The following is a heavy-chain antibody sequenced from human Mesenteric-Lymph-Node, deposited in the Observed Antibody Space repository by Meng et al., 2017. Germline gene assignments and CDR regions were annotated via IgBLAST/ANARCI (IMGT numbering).Heavy chain of an antibody. D-gene: IGHD3-9*01. CDR3: ARVGYSDNFTGYYTSWFDP. CDR1: RYTCTSHG. CDR2: SSAYNGNT. Sequence: QVQRLRLGAAVKKSGASWKVSCKASRYTCTSHGISWVRQAPGQGLEWMGWSSAYNGNTNYAQKLQGRVTMTTDTSTSTAYMELRSLRSDDTAVYYCARVGYSDNFTGYYTSWFDPWGQGTLVTVSS. J-gene: IGHJ5*02. V-gene: IGHV1-18*01.